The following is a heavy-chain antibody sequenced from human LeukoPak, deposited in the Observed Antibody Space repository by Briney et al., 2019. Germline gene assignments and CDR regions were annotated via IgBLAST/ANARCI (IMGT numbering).Heavy chain of an antibody. CDR3: ARARYYDSSGYTFDY. D-gene: IGHD3-22*01. CDR1: CGSFSGYY. V-gene: IGHV4-34*01. J-gene: IGHJ4*02. CDR2: INHSGST. Sequence: SETLSLTCAVYCGSFSGYYWSWIRQPPGKGLEWIGEINHSGSTNYNPSLKSRVTISVDTSKNQFSLKLSSVTAADTAVYYCARARYYDSSGYTFDYWGQGTLLTVSS.